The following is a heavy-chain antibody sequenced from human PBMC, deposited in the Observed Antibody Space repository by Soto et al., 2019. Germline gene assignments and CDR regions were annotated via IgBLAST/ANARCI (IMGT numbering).Heavy chain of an antibody. Sequence: KASETLSLTCTVSGGSISSGGYYWSWIRQHPGKGLEWIGYIYYSGSTYYNPSLKSRVTISVDTSKNQFSLKLSSVTAADTAVYYCARGGYYDILTGASYYYYGMDVWGQGTTVTVSS. D-gene: IGHD3-9*01. J-gene: IGHJ6*02. V-gene: IGHV4-31*03. CDR1: GGSISSGGYY. CDR2: IYYSGST. CDR3: ARGGYYDILTGASYYYYGMDV.